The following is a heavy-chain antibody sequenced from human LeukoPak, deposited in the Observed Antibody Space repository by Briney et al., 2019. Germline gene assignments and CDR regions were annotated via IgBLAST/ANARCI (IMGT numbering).Heavy chain of an antibody. CDR1: GYTLTELS. V-gene: IGHV1-24*01. D-gene: IGHD3-3*01. J-gene: IGHJ3*02. CDR2: FDPEDGET. CDR3: ATPLPIRGYDAFDI. Sequence: ASVKVSCKVSGYTLTELSMHWVRQAPGKGLEWMGGFDPEDGETIYAQKFQGRVTMTEDTSTDTAYMELSSLRSEDTAVYYCATPLPIRGYDAFDIWGQGTMVTVSS.